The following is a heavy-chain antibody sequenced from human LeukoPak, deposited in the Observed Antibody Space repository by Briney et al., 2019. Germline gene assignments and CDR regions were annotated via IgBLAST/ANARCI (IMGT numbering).Heavy chain of an antibody. CDR1: GGSISSYY. V-gene: IGHV4-59*01. CDR2: INYSGST. J-gene: IGHJ6*03. CDR3: ARRRTTGLSGYMDV. Sequence: PSETLSLTCTVSGGSISSYYWSWIRQPPGKGLEWIGYINYSGSTNYNPSLKSRVTISVDTSKNQFSLKLSSVTAADTAVYYCARRRTTGLSGYMDVWGKGTTVSVSS. D-gene: IGHD2-2*01.